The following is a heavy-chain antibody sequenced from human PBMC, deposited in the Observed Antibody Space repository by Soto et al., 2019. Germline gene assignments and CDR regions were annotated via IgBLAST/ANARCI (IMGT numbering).Heavy chain of an antibody. CDR3: ARDNYDFWSGYYMGQNGMDV. D-gene: IGHD3-3*01. Sequence: QVQLVESGGGLVQPGGSLRLSCAASGFTFSDYYMSWIRQAPGKGLEWVSYISSSSSYTNYADSVKGRFTISRDNAKNSLYLQMNSLRAEDTAVYYCARDNYDFWSGYYMGQNGMDVWGQGTTVTVSS. CDR2: ISSSSSYT. J-gene: IGHJ6*02. CDR1: GFTFSDYY. V-gene: IGHV3-11*06.